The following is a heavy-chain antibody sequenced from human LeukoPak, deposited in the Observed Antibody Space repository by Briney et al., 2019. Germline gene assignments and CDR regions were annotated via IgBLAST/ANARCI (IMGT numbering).Heavy chain of an antibody. V-gene: IGHV4-59*01. J-gene: IGHJ3*02. Sequence: PETLSLTCIVSGGSTSRYYWSWIRPPPGRGLEWVGYFYHIGSTQYNTCLMSGVTISAATAKTQFSLRLSPVSAGDTAVYYCARDITLVRGVGDFDIWGQGTMVTVSS. CDR3: ARDITLVRGVGDFDI. CDR2: FYHIGST. D-gene: IGHD3-10*01. CDR1: GGSTSRYY.